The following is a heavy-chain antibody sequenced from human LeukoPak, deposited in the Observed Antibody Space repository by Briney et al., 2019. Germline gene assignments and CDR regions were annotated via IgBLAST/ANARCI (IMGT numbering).Heavy chain of an antibody. CDR3: ARVLIVVVPAAIDY. D-gene: IGHD2-2*01. V-gene: IGHV4-31*03. CDR2: IYYSGST. Sequence: PSETLSLTCTVSGGSISSGGYYWSWIRQHPGKGLEWIGYIYYSGSTYYNPSLKSRVTILVDTSKNQFSLKLSSVTAADTAVYYCARVLIVVVPAAIDYWGQGTLVTVSS. J-gene: IGHJ4*02. CDR1: GGSISSGGYY.